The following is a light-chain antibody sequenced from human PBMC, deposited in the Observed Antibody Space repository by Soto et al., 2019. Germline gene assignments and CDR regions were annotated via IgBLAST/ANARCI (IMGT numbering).Light chain of an antibody. Sequence: DVQMTQFPSSLSASVGDRVTITCRASQNIGTYVSWYQHKPGKAPKLLLYAASTLQSAVPARFSGRGSGTDFTLTISRLQSEDLATYYCQQSYSTTSITFGRGTLLEI. V-gene: IGKV1-39*01. CDR1: QNIGTY. J-gene: IGKJ5*01. CDR3: QQSYSTTSIT. CDR2: AAS.